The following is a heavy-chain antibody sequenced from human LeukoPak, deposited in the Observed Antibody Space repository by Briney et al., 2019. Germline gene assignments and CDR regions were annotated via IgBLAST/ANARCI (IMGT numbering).Heavy chain of an antibody. CDR3: ARHRISDYDSGVSWFDP. CDR1: GYNFTSYW. CDR2: IYPGDSNT. Sequence: GESLEISCKTSGYNFTSYWIAWVRQMPGRGLEWMGFIYPGDSNTRYRPSFQGQVTISADKSISTAYLQWSSLKASDTAMYYCARHRISDYDSGVSWFDPWGQGTLVTVSS. J-gene: IGHJ5*02. V-gene: IGHV5-51*01. D-gene: IGHD5-12*01.